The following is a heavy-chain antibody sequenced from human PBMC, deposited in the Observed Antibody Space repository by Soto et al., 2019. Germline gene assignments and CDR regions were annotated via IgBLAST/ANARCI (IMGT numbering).Heavy chain of an antibody. Sequence: QVQLVQSGAEVKKPGASVKVSCKASGYTFTHYDINWVRQAPGQGLEWMGWMNPNSGNTGYAQKFQGRVIMTRDTSINTVFLELSSLRSEDTAVYYCAREGLEYSSATGFDLWGQGTLVTVSS. CDR1: GYTFTHYD. V-gene: IGHV1-8*01. CDR2: MNPNSGNT. CDR3: AREGLEYSSATGFDL. D-gene: IGHD6-6*01. J-gene: IGHJ5*02.